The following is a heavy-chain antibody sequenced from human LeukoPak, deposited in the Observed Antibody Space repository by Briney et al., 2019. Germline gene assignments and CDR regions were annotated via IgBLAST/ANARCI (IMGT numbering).Heavy chain of an antibody. CDR3: ARLTDYYDSSGYQLDY. CDR1: GGSISSYY. Sequence: SETLSLTCTVSGGSISSYYWSWIRQPPGKGLEWIGYIYYSGSTNYNPSLKSRVTIPVDTSKNQFSLKLSSVTAADTAVYYCARLTDYYDSSGYQLDYWGQGTLVTVSS. V-gene: IGHV4-59*08. CDR2: IYYSGST. D-gene: IGHD3-22*01. J-gene: IGHJ4*02.